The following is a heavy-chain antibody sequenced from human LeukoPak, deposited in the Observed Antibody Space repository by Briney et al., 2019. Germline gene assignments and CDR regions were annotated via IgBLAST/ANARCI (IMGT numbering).Heavy chain of an antibody. CDR1: GLTFSNFG. Sequence: GGTLRLSCVASGLTFSNFGMSWVRQAPGKGLEWVSAISGSGDSTYYADSVKGRFTISRDNSKNTLYLQMNSLRAEDTAVYYCAKDDAWGRFYHWGQGTLVTVSS. V-gene: IGHV3-23*01. CDR2: ISGSGDST. D-gene: IGHD3-16*01. J-gene: IGHJ1*01. CDR3: AKDDAWGRFYH.